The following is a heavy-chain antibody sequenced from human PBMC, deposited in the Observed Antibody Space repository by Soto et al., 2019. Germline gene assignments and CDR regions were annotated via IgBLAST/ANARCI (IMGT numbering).Heavy chain of an antibody. CDR3: ARDPPPGVLRFLEWLFAFDY. J-gene: IGHJ4*02. D-gene: IGHD3-3*01. CDR2: ISGSGDNT. CDR1: GLTFSSYA. V-gene: IGHV3-23*01. Sequence: GGSLRLSCAASGLTFSSYAMSWVRQAPGKGLEWVSAISGSGDNTYYADSVKGRFTISRDNSKNTLYLQMNSLRAEDTAVYYCARDPPPGVLRFLEWLFAFDYWGQGTPVTVSS.